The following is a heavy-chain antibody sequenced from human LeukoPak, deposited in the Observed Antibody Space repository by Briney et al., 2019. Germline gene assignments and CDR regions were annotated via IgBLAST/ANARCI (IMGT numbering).Heavy chain of an antibody. Sequence: PSETLSLTCTVSGGSISSYYWSWIRQPPGKGLEWIGYIYYSGSTNCNPSLKSRVTISVDTSKNQFSLKLSSVTAADTAVYYCARNYYDSSGPDYWGQGTLVTVSS. CDR3: ARNYYDSSGPDY. D-gene: IGHD3-22*01. CDR2: IYYSGST. V-gene: IGHV4-59*01. J-gene: IGHJ4*02. CDR1: GGSISSYY.